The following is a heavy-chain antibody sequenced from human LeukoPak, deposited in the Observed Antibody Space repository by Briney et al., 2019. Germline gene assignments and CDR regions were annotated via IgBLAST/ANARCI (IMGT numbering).Heavy chain of an antibody. V-gene: IGHV3-48*02. CDR3: ASSGSYRFDY. Sequence: GGSLRLSCAASGFTFSSYWMHWVRQAPGKGLEWVSHITASGTAMFYADSVKGRFTISRDNAKNSLYLQMNSLRDEDTAVYYCASSGSYRFDYWGQGTLVTVSS. CDR2: ITASGTAM. CDR1: GFTFSSYW. J-gene: IGHJ4*02. D-gene: IGHD1-26*01.